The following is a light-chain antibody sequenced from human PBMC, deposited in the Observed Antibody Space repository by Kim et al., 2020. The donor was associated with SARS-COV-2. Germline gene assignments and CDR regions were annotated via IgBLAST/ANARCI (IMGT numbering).Light chain of an antibody. J-gene: IGLJ2*01. CDR3: QSYDSSLSGLL. CDR2: GNN. Sequence: QSVLTQPHSVSGAPGQRVTISCTGSSSNIGAGYDVHWYQQLPGTAPKLLIYGNNNRPSGVPDRFSVSKSGTSASLAITGLQAEDEAAYHCQSYDSSLSGLLFGGGTQLTVL. V-gene: IGLV1-40*01. CDR1: SSNIGAGYD.